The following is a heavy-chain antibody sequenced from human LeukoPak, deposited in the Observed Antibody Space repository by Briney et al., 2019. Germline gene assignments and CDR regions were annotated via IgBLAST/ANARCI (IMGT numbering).Heavy chain of an antibody. J-gene: IGHJ6*02. Sequence: PGGSLRLSCAASGFTFSDYYMSWIRQAPGKGLEWVSYISSSGSTIYYADSVKGRFTISRDNAKNSLYLQMNSLRAEDTAVYYCARDSPSSSWYGVYYYYYGMDVWGQGTTVTVSS. CDR2: ISSSGSTI. CDR3: ARDSPSSSWYGVYYYYYGMDV. V-gene: IGHV3-11*01. D-gene: IGHD6-13*01. CDR1: GFTFSDYY.